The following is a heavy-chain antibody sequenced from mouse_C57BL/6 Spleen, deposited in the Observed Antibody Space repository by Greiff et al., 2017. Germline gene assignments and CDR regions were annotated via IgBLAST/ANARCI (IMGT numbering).Heavy chain of an antibody. V-gene: IGHV1-61*01. J-gene: IGHJ3*01. CDR3: ARFEYDAY. D-gene: IGHD2-10*02. CDR2: IYPSDSET. CDR1: GYTFTSYW. Sequence: QVQLQQPGAELVRPGSSVKLSCKASGYTFTSYWMDWVKQRPGQGLAWIGNIYPSDSETHYNQKFKDKATLTVDKSSSTAYMQLSSLTSEDSAVYYCARFEYDAYGGQGTLVTVSA.